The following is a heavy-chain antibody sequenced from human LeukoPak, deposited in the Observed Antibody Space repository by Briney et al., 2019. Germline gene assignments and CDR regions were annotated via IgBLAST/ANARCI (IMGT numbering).Heavy chain of an antibody. V-gene: IGHV3-11*04. Sequence: GGSLRLSCAASGFTFSDYYMSWIRQAPGKGLEWVSYISSSGSTIYYADSVKGRFTISRDNAKNSLYLQMNTLRVEDTAVYYCARVVPATINFDYWGHGTLVTVSS. CDR1: GFTFSDYY. J-gene: IGHJ4*01. D-gene: IGHD5-24*01. CDR2: ISSSGSTI. CDR3: ARVVPATINFDY.